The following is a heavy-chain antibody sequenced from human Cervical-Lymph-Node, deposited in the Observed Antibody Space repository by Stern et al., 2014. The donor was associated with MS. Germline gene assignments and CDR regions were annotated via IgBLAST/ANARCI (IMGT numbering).Heavy chain of an antibody. CDR1: GFTFSSYD. CDR3: ARDRGDGLFDL. CDR2: IGTAGDT. D-gene: IGHD5-24*01. J-gene: IGHJ2*01. V-gene: IGHV3-13*01. Sequence: VQLVESGGGLVQPGGSLRLSCAASGFTFSSYDMHWVRQATGKGLEWVSAIGTAGDTYYPGSVKGRCTISRENAKNSLYLQMNSLRAGDTAVYYCARDRGDGLFDLWGRGTLVTVSS.